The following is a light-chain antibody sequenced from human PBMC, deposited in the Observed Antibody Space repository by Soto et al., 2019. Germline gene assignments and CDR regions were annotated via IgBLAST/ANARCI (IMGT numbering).Light chain of an antibody. CDR3: SSYTTIKTLI. Sequence: QSALAQPASVSGSPGQSITISCTGTSSDVGAYNYVSWYHQHHPGKAPELIIYDVTERPSGVSTRFSGSKSGNTASLTISGLQAEDEGDYYCSSYTTIKTLIFGGGTKLTVL. J-gene: IGLJ2*01. CDR2: DVT. V-gene: IGLV2-14*01. CDR1: SSDVGAYNY.